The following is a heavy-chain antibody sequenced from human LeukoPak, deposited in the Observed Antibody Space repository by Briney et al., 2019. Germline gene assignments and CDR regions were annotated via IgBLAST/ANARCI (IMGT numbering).Heavy chain of an antibody. V-gene: IGHV4-59*12. D-gene: IGHD5-18*01. CDR1: GGSINSYY. Sequence: SETLSLTCTVSGGSINSYYWNWVRQPPGKGLEWIGYIHYSGSTSYNPSLKSRVTISVDTSKNQFSLKLSSVTAADTAVYYCARGAPKNVDTAMVTDYYFDYWGQGTLVTVSS. CDR3: ARGAPKNVDTAMVTDYYFDY. CDR2: IHYSGST. J-gene: IGHJ4*02.